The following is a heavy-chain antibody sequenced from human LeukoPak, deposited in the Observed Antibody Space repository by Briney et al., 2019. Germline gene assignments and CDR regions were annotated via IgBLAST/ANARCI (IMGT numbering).Heavy chain of an antibody. Sequence: PGGSLRLSCAASGFTFSDYYMSWIRQAPGKGLEWVSYVSSSGSTIYYADSVKGRFTISRDNAKNSLYLQMNSLRAEDTAVYYCARDFGDWNDGFPYFDYWGQGTLVTVSS. CDR1: GFTFSDYY. CDR3: ARDFGDWNDGFPYFDY. CDR2: VSSSGSTI. V-gene: IGHV3-11*01. J-gene: IGHJ4*02. D-gene: IGHD1-1*01.